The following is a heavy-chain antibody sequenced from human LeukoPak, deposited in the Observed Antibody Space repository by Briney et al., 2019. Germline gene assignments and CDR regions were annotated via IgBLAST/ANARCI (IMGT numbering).Heavy chain of an antibody. CDR2: IYYSGST. J-gene: IGHJ5*02. V-gene: IGHV4-59*12. Sequence: SETLSLTCTVSGGSISSYYWSWIRQPPGKGLEWIGYIYYSGSTYYNPSLKSRVTISVDTSKNQFSLKLSSVTAADTAVYYCARGGRRYYYGSGSFNWFDPWGQGTLVTVSS. CDR1: GGSISSYY. D-gene: IGHD3-10*01. CDR3: ARGGRRYYYGSGSFNWFDP.